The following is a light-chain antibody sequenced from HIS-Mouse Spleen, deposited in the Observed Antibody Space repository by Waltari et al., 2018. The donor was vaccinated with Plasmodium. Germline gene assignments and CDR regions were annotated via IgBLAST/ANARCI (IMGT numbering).Light chain of an antibody. V-gene: IGLV1-51*01. Sequence: QSVLTQPPSVSAAPGQKVTISCSGSSSNIGNHYVSWYQQHPGTAPKLLIYDNNKRPSGIPDRCSGSKSGTSATLCITGLQTGDEADYYCGTWDSSLSAGVVFGGGTKLTVL. CDR1: SSNIGNHY. J-gene: IGLJ2*01. CDR2: DNN. CDR3: GTWDSSLSAGVV.